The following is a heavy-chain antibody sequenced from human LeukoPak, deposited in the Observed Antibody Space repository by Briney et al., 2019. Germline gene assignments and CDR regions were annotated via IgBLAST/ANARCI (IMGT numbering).Heavy chain of an antibody. Sequence: VASVKVSCKASGYTFTGYYMHWVRQAPGQGLEWMGRINPNSGGTNYAQKFRGRVTMSRDTSTATAYMELGSLGSGDTAVYYCAKDLGDSKGYYSHWGQGTLVIVSS. CDR1: GYTFTGYY. V-gene: IGHV1-2*06. CDR2: INPNSGGT. J-gene: IGHJ4*02. CDR3: AKDLGDSKGYYSH. D-gene: IGHD6-25*01.